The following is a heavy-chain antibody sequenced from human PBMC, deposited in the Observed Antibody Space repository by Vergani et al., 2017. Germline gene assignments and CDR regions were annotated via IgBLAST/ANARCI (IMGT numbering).Heavy chain of an antibody. CDR2: IKSKTDGGTT. J-gene: IGHJ4*02. CDR3: AKEGIVVVPAAIPHSLFDY. D-gene: IGHD2-2*01. CDR1: GGSISSYY. V-gene: IGHV3-15*01. Sequence: VQLQESGPGLVKPSETLSLTCTVSGGSISSYYWSWIRQPPGKGLEWVGRIKSKTDGGTTDYAAPVKGRFTISRDDSKNTLYLQMNSLRAEDTAVYYCAKEGIVVVPAAIPHSLFDYWGQGTLVTVSS.